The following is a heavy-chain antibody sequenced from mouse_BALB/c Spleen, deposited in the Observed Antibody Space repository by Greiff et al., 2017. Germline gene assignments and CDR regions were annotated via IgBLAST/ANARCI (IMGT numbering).Heavy chain of an antibody. V-gene: IGHV1-4*02. Sequence: VKLVESAAELARPGASVKMSCKASGYTFTSYTMHWVKQRPGQGLEWIGYINPSSGYTEYNQKFKDKTTLTADKSSSTAYMQLSSLTSEDSAVYYCARSAYGNYVDYWGQGTTLTVAS. J-gene: IGHJ2*01. CDR1: GYTFTSYT. D-gene: IGHD2-1*01. CDR2: INPSSGYT. CDR3: ARSAYGNYVDY.